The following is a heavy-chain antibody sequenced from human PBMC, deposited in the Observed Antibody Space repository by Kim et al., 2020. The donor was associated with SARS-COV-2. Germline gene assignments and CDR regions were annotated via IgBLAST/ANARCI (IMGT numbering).Heavy chain of an antibody. D-gene: IGHD3-3*01. V-gene: IGHV4-31*03. J-gene: IGHJ4*02. CDR3: ARARSGYYLFDY. CDR2: IYYSGST. CDR1: GGSISSGGYY. Sequence: SETLSLTCTVSGGSISSGGYYWSWIRQHPGKGLEWIGYIYYSGSTYYNPSLKSRVTISVDTSKNQFSLKLSSVTAADTAVYYCARARSGYYLFDYWGQGTLVTVSS.